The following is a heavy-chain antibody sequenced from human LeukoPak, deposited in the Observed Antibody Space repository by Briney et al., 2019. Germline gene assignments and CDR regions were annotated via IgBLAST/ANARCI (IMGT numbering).Heavy chain of an antibody. D-gene: IGHD2-2*01. V-gene: IGHV3-43*02. CDR3: AKDFLPTAAILYYYYGMDV. J-gene: IGHJ6*02. CDR1: GFTLDDYA. Sequence: GGSLRLSCAASGFTLDDYAMHWVRQAPGKGLEWVSLISGDGGSTYYADSVKGRFTISRDNSKNSLYLQMNSLRTEDTASYYCAKDFLPTAAILYYYYGMDVWGQGTTVTVSS. CDR2: ISGDGGST.